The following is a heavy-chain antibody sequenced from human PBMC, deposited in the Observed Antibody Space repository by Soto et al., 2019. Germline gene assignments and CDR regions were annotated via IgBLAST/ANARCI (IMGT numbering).Heavy chain of an antibody. CDR2: IIPIFGTA. V-gene: IGHV1-69*13. Sequence: SVKVSCKASGGTFSSYAISCVRQAPGQGLEWMGGIIPIFGTANYAQKFQGRVTITADESTSTAYMELSSLRSEDTAVYYGARGVSGAWYEGDGFDPGGQETLVTVS. J-gene: IGHJ5*02. D-gene: IGHD6-19*01. CDR3: ARGVSGAWYEGDGFDP. CDR1: GGTFSSYA.